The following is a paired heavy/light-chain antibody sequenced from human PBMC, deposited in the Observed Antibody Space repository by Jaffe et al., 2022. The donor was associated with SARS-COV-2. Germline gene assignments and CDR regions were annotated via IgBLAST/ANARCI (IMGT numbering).Heavy chain of an antibody. CDR2: ISSSSSYI. Sequence: EVQLVESGGGLVKPGGSLRLSCAASGFTFSSYSMNWVRQAPGKGLEWVSSISSSSSYIYYADSVKGRFTISRDNAKNSLYLQMNSLRAEDTAVYYCARDLAFGGVIVSFGYYYYGMDVWGQGTTVTVSS. J-gene: IGHJ6*02. V-gene: IGHV3-21*01. CDR1: GFTFSSYS. CDR3: ARDLAFGGVIVSFGYYYYGMDV. D-gene: IGHD3-16*02.
Light chain of an antibody. V-gene: IGLV1-51*01. Sequence: QSVLTQPPSVSAAPGQKVTISCSGSSSNIGNNYVSWYQQLPGTAPKLLIYDNNKRPSGIPDRFSGSKSGTSATLGITGLQTGDEADYYCGTWDSSLSAEVFGGGTKLTVL. CDR2: DNN. CDR3: GTWDSSLSAEV. CDR1: SSNIGNNY. J-gene: IGLJ2*01.